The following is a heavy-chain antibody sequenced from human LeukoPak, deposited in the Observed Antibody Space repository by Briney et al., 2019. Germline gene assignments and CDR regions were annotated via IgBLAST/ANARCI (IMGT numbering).Heavy chain of an antibody. Sequence: ASVKVSCKASGYTFTSYDINWVRQATGQGLEWMGWMNPNSGNTGYAQKFQGRVTITADESTSTAYMELSSLRSEDTAVYYCARASITIFGVATSEDAFDIWGQGTMVTVSS. CDR1: GYTFTSYD. CDR2: MNPNSGNT. J-gene: IGHJ3*02. V-gene: IGHV1-8*01. D-gene: IGHD3-3*01. CDR3: ARASITIFGVATSEDAFDI.